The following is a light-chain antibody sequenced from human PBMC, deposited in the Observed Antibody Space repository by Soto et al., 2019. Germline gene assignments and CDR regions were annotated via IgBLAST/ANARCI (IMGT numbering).Light chain of an antibody. V-gene: IGKV1-39*01. CDR1: QNINTY. J-gene: IGKJ4*01. Sequence: DIQMAQSPPSLSASLGDRVTITCRASQNINTYLNWYQQRPGKAPNLLIYAASSLQSRVPSRFSGNGSGTEFTLTIRSMQTEPFAIYYCQQTYSNFLSFGGGTKVDI. CDR3: QQTYSNFLS. CDR2: AAS.